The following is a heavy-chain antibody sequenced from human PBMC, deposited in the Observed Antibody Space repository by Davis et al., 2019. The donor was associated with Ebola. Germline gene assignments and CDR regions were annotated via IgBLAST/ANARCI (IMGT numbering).Heavy chain of an antibody. CDR1: GGTFSSYA. J-gene: IGHJ4*02. CDR3: ARVEYCGGDCYSLDY. D-gene: IGHD2-21*01. V-gene: IGHV1-69*13. Sequence: SVKVSCKASGGTFSSYAISWVRQAPGQGLEWMGGIIPIFGTANYAQKFQGKVTITADESTSTAYMELSSLRSEDTAVYYCARVEYCGGDCYSLDYWGQGTLVTVSS. CDR2: IIPIFGTA.